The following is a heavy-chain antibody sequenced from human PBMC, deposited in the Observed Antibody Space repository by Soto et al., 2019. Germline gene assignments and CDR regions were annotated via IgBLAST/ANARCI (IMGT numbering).Heavy chain of an antibody. V-gene: IGHV3-7*01. D-gene: IGHD2-15*01. Sequence: EAHLVESGGGLVQPGGSLRLSCSASGFNFNQYWMSWVRQAPGKGLEWVANIKQDGSDKNYVGSVRGRFAISRDNAKNSLYLQMDSLRVEDTALYYCAAGGGWSFDSWGQGTQVTVSS. CDR1: GFNFNQYW. CDR2: IKQDGSDK. CDR3: AAGGGWSFDS. J-gene: IGHJ4*02.